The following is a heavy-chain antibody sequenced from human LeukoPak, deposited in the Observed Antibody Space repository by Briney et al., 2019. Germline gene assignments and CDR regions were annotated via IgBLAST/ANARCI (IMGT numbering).Heavy chain of an antibody. CDR1: RYTFTPYY. Sequence: GASVKVSCRTSRYTFTPYYVHWVRQAPGQQLEWMGVMNPSGGSASYAQNFQGRVAMTRDTSTSTVDMELSSLISDDTAIYYCARAIERGRRFDYWGQGTLVTVSS. CDR3: ARAIERGRRFDY. D-gene: IGHD5-24*01. CDR2: MNPSGGSA. J-gene: IGHJ4*02. V-gene: IGHV1-46*01.